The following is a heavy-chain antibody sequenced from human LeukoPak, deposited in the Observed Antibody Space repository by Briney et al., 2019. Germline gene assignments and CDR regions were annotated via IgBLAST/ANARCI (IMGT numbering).Heavy chain of an antibody. J-gene: IGHJ4*02. V-gene: IGHV3-73*01. CDR2: IGNKVSYYPT. CDR1: GFTFRRSA. Sequence: GGSLRLSCAASGFTFRRSAMHGVRQASGKGLEGVGHIGNKVSYYPTEYAPSLGGIFTISRDDSKHTAYLQVDSLKTEDTAVYYCAGNYNSWTVLNYWGQGTLVTVSS. D-gene: IGHD1-1*01. CDR3: AGNYNSWTVLNY.